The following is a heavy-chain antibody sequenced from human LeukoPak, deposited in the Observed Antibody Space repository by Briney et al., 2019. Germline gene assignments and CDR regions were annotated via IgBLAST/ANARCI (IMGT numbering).Heavy chain of an antibody. CDR2: IFYSGST. Sequence: SETLSLTCTVSGXSISSYYWSWIRQPPGKGLEWIGYIFYSGSTNYNPSLKSRLTISVDTSKNQFSLKLSSVTAADTAVYYCARLMRAVAGINDWYFDLWGRGTLVTVSS. CDR3: ARLMRAVAGINDWYFDL. J-gene: IGHJ2*01. D-gene: IGHD6-19*01. CDR1: GXSISSYY. V-gene: IGHV4-59*08.